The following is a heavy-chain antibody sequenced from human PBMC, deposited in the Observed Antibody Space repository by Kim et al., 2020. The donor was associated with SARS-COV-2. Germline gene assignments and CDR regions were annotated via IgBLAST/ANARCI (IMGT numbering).Heavy chain of an antibody. CDR3: ARDLRLATVSGGYSYYGM. Sequence: GGSLRLSCAASGFTFSSYDMHWVRQATGKGLEWVSAIGTAGATSYPGSVKGRFPISRENAKNSLYLQLTSLRAGATAVYYCARDLRLATVSGGYSYYGM. D-gene: IGHD2-15*01. CDR2: IGTAGAT. J-gene: IGHJ6*01. CDR1: GFTFSSYD. V-gene: IGHV3-13*04.